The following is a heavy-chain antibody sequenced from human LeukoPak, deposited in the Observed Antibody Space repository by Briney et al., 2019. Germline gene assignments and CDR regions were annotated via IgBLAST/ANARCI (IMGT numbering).Heavy chain of an antibody. CDR2: INHSGST. J-gene: IGHJ6*02. V-gene: IGHV4-39*07. CDR3: ARRGMGTNRGSESHGMDV. CDR1: GGSISSSSYY. D-gene: IGHD3-10*01. Sequence: SETLSLTCTVSGGSISSSSYYWSWIRQPPGKGLEWIGEINHSGSTNYNPSLKSRVTISVDTSKNQFSLKLSSVTAADTAVYYCARRGMGTNRGSESHGMDVWGQGTTVTVSS.